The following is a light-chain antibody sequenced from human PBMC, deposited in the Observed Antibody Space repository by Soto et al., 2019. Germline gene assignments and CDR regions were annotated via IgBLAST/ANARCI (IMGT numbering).Light chain of an antibody. Sequence: DIVMTQSPDSLPVSLGERATITCKSSQSVLYRSSNKTHLSWYQRKPGQPPKLLIYWASIRESGVPDRFSGSGSGTDYTLTISSLQAEDVAVYYCQQYHIFPCTFGQGTKVEIK. CDR1: QSVLYRSSNKTH. V-gene: IGKV4-1*01. J-gene: IGKJ1*01. CDR2: WAS. CDR3: QQYHIFPCT.